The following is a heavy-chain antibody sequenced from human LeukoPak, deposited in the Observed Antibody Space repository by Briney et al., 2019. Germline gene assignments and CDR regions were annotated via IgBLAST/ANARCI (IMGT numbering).Heavy chain of an antibody. Sequence: SETLSLTCTVSGGSISSYYWSWIRQPPGKGLEWIGYIYYSGSTNYNPSLKSRVTTSVDTSKNQFSLKLSSVTAADMAVYYCASSCANWGCGGENYFDYWGQGTLVTVSS. CDR2: IYYSGST. CDR1: GGSISSYY. D-gene: IGHD7-27*01. CDR3: ASSCANWGCGGENYFDY. J-gene: IGHJ4*02. V-gene: IGHV4-59*01.